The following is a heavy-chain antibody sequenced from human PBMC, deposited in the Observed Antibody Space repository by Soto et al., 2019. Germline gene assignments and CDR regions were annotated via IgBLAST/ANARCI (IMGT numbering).Heavy chain of an antibody. J-gene: IGHJ4*02. Sequence: GGSLGLSCAASGFTFRSYWMHWVRQAPGKGLVWVSRINSDGSSTSYADSVKGRFTISRDNAKNTLYLQMNSLRAEDTAVYYSARDTAMVISSVLYWGQGTLVTVSS. CDR3: ARDTAMVISSVLY. D-gene: IGHD5-18*01. V-gene: IGHV3-74*01. CDR2: INSDGSST. CDR1: GFTFRSYW.